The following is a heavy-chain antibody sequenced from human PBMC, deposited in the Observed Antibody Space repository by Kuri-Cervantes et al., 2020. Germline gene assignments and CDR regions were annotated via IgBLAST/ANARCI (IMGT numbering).Heavy chain of an antibody. V-gene: IGHV3-48*03. J-gene: IGHJ4*02. D-gene: IGHD3-22*01. CDR1: GFNFRSYE. CDR2: ISSSGTTI. Sequence: GGSLRLSCAASGFNFRSYEMIWVRQAPGKGLEWVSYISSSGTTIYYADSVKGRFTISRDNAKNSLYLQMNRLRAEDTAVYYCARARGYYSDTSGPSDYWGQGTLVTVSS. CDR3: ARARGYYSDTSGPSDY.